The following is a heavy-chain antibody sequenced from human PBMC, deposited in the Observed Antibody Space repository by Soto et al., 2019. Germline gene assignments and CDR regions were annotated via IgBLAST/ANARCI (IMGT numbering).Heavy chain of an antibody. D-gene: IGHD3-3*01. CDR3: ARDNAISHPFDY. Sequence: PSETLSLTCTVSGGSISSYYWSWIRQPPGKGLEWIGYIYYSGSTNYNPSLKSRVTISVDTSKNQFSLKLSSVTAADTAVYYCARDNAISHPFDYWGQGTLVSVSS. V-gene: IGHV4-59*01. CDR2: IYYSGST. CDR1: GGSISSYY. J-gene: IGHJ4*02.